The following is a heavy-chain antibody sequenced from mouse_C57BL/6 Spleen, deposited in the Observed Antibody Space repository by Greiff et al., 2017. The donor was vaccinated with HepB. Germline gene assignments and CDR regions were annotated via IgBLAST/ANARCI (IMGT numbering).Heavy chain of an antibody. Sequence: EVHLVESGGGLVQPKGSLKLSCAASGFSFNTYAMNWVRQAPGKGLEWVARIRSKSNNYATFYADSVKDRFTISRDDSESMLYLQMNNLKTEDTAMYYCVRQRGLGYRGYFDVWGTGTTVTVSS. V-gene: IGHV10-1*01. CDR1: GFSFNTYA. J-gene: IGHJ1*03. CDR3: VRQRGLGYRGYFDV. CDR2: IRSKSNNYAT. D-gene: IGHD2-2*01.